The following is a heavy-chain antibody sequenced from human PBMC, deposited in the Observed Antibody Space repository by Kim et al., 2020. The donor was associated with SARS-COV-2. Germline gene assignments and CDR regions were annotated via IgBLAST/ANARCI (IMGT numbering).Heavy chain of an antibody. Sequence: GESLKISCKGSGYSFTSYWIGRVRQMPGKGLEWMGIIYPGDSDTRYSPSFQGQVTISADKSISTAYLQWSSLKASDTAMYYCARVWERGTLRGVVDNWFDPWGQGALFSVSS. V-gene: IGHV5-51*01. D-gene: IGHD1-26*01. CDR2: IYPGDSDT. CDR3: ARVWERGTLRGVVDNWFDP. J-gene: IGHJ5*02. CDR1: GYSFTSYW.